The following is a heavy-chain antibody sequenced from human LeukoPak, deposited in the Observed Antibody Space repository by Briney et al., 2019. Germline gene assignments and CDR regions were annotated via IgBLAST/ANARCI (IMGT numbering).Heavy chain of an antibody. Sequence: ASVKVSCKASGYTFTSYGISWVRQAPGQGLEWMGWISAYNGNTNYAQKLQGRVTMTTETSTSTAYMELRSLRSDDTAVYYCARVGPNYYDILTGPEWFDPWGQGTLVTVSS. J-gene: IGHJ5*02. V-gene: IGHV1-18*04. D-gene: IGHD3-9*01. CDR3: ARVGPNYYDILTGPEWFDP. CDR2: ISAYNGNT. CDR1: GYTFTSYG.